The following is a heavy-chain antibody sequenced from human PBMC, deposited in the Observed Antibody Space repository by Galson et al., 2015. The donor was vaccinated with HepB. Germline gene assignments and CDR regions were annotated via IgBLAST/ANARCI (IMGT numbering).Heavy chain of an antibody. Sequence: SVKVSCKASGYTFTSYDVNWVRQAPGQGLEWMGWMNPNSGNTGYAQKFQGRVTMTRTTSIVTAYMELNSLTSADTAVYYCARGVRSSSSEALDYWGQGTLVTVSS. CDR2: MNPNSGNT. V-gene: IGHV1-8*01. CDR3: ARGVRSSSSEALDY. J-gene: IGHJ4*02. D-gene: IGHD6-6*01. CDR1: GYTFTSYD.